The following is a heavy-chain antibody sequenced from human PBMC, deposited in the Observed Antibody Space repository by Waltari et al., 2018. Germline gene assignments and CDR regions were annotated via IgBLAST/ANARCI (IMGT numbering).Heavy chain of an antibody. D-gene: IGHD5-12*01. CDR3: ATYIGASVGTAAFDV. CDR2: VSYSGTT. J-gene: IGHJ3*01. V-gene: IGHV4-39*01. CDR1: VVSIPIISLY. Sequence: LHRQDSGPGLWRPSETLSPICVFSVVSIPIISLYWAWIRQSPGQGLEWIGTVSYSGTTYISPSLKSRVSVSRDTSKNQVSLILGSVTAADMAVYYCATYIGASVGTAAFDVWGQGTMVTVSS.